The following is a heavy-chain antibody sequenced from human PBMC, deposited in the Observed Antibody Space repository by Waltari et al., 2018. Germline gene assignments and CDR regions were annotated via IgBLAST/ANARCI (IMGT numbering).Heavy chain of an antibody. Sequence: QVQLQESGPGLVKPSETLSLTCTVSGGSISSYYWSWIRQPAGKGLEWIGRIYTSGSTNYNPALKRRGTMSVDTSKNQFSLKLSSVTAADTAVYYCARGIVATTPFDYWGQGTLVTVSS. J-gene: IGHJ4*02. CDR1: GGSISSYY. V-gene: IGHV4-4*07. CDR2: IYTSGST. CDR3: ARGIVATTPFDY. D-gene: IGHD5-12*01.